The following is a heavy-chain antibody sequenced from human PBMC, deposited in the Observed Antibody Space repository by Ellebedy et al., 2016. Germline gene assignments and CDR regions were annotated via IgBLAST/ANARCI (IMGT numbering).Heavy chain of an antibody. J-gene: IGHJ4*02. V-gene: IGHV3-23*01. Sequence: GESLKISCAASGFTFSSYAMSWVRQAPGKGLEWVSAISGSGGSTYYADSVKGRFTISRDNSKNTLYLQMNSLTAEDTAVYYCAKEQALTKPFDYWGQGSLVTVSS. CDR1: GFTFSSYA. CDR2: ISGSGGST. D-gene: IGHD1-14*01. CDR3: AKEQALTKPFDY.